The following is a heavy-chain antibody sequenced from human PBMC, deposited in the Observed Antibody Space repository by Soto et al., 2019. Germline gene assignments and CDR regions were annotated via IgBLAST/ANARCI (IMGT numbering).Heavy chain of an antibody. J-gene: IGHJ4*02. Sequence: SETLSLTCTVSGYSISSGGYNWSRLRPFKGRGLEWIGYIFYAGRTGYNPSLKSQISIPVDSSMSQVSLRLSCVTAADTAVYFCARGERSGYYVADYWGQGTLVTVSS. D-gene: IGHD3-3*01. CDR1: GYSISSGGYN. CDR3: ARGERSGYYVADY. V-gene: IGHV4-31*01. CDR2: IFYAGRT.